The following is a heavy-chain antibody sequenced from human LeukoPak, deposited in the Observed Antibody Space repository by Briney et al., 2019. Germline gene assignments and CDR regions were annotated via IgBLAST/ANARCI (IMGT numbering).Heavy chain of an antibody. D-gene: IGHD6-13*01. Sequence: GGSLRLSCAASGFTFSSYAMSWVRQAPGKGLEWVSAISGSGGSTYYADSVKGRFTISRDNSKNTLYLQMSSLRAEDTAVYYCAKDPADGHKKPRAYIPYSSSMNPIRPELENDYWGQGTLVTVSS. CDR1: GFTFSSYA. CDR2: ISGSGGST. V-gene: IGHV3-23*01. J-gene: IGHJ4*02. CDR3: AKDPADGHKKPRAYIPYSSSMNPIRPELENDY.